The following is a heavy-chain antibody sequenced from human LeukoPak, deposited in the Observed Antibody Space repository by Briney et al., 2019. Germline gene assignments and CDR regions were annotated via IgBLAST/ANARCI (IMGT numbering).Heavy chain of an antibody. V-gene: IGHV4-59*05. CDR2: IYYSGST. CDR3: ARRWSKSWGSSEWHFDL. J-gene: IGHJ2*01. CDR1: GGSISSYY. Sequence: PSETLSLTCTVSGGSISSYYWSWIRQPPGKGLEWIGSIYYSGSTYYNPSLKSRVTISVDTSKNQFSLKLSSVTAADTAVYYCARRWSKSWGSSEWHFDLWGRGTLVTVSS. D-gene: IGHD6-6*01.